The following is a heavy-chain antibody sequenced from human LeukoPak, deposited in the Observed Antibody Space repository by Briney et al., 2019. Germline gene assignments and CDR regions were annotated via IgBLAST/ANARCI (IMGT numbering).Heavy chain of an antibody. CDR1: GFTFSNYA. V-gene: IGHV3-30*04. CDR3: AKVGGSGTSYYYFGMDV. CDR2: ISNDGSVK. J-gene: IGHJ6*02. D-gene: IGHD3-10*01. Sequence: GRSLKLSCAASGFTFSNYAMHWVRQAPGEGLEWVTVISNDGSVKYYADSVKGRFTISRDNSKNTLYLQMNSLRAEDTAVYFCAKVGGSGTSYYYFGMDVWGQGTTVTVSS.